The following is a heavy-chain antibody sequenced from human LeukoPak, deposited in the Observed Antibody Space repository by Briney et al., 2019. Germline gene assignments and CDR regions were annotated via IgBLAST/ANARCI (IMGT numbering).Heavy chain of an antibody. CDR3: ARHLNGITIFGVVFDY. J-gene: IGHJ4*02. CDR2: ISYSGST. D-gene: IGHD3-3*01. Sequence: SETLSLTCSVSGGPIRSYSEFCGGVRRPPAKGLEWIGTISYSGSTYYNPYHKSRLTISVVTANNQFSLKVSSVTAADTAVYYCARHLNGITIFGVVFDYWGQGTLVTVSS. V-gene: IGHV4-39*01. CDR1: GGPIRSYSEF.